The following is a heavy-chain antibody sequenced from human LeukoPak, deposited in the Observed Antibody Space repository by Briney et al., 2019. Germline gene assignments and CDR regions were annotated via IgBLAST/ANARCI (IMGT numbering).Heavy chain of an antibody. D-gene: IGHD1-26*01. V-gene: IGHV1-2*02. J-gene: IGHJ4*02. Sequence: ASVKVSCKASGYTFTGYYMHWLRQAPGQGLEWMGWINPNSGGTNYAQKFQGRVTMTRDTSISTDYMELSRLRSDDTAVYYCASSSPGGWELQLNYWGQGTLVTVSS. CDR2: INPNSGGT. CDR3: ASSSPGGWELQLNY. CDR1: GYTFTGYY.